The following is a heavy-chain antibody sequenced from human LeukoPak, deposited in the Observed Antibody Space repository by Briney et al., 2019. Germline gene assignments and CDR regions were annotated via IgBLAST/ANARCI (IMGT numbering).Heavy chain of an antibody. Sequence: GGSLRLSCAASGFTFSIYAMHWVRQAPGKGLEWVAFISHDGSNIYYEDSVKGRLTISRDNSKNTLYLQMNSLRAEDTAVYYCVREECSSSSCYTFDHWGQGTLVTVSS. J-gene: IGHJ4*02. V-gene: IGHV3-30*01. D-gene: IGHD2-2*02. CDR3: VREECSSSSCYTFDH. CDR1: GFTFSIYA. CDR2: ISHDGSNI.